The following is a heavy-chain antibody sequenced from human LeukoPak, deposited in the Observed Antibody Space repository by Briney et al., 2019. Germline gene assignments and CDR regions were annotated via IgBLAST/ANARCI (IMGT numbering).Heavy chain of an antibody. Sequence: PGGSLRLSCAASGFTFSDYAMNWVRQAPGKGLEWVSAIGGSGDSTYYADSVKGRFTISRDNSQNTLYLQMNSLRAEDTAVYYCAKDPLEQLSTIYFQNWGQGTLVTVSS. CDR1: GFTFSDYA. V-gene: IGHV3-23*01. D-gene: IGHD6-6*01. CDR3: AKDPLEQLSTIYFQN. J-gene: IGHJ1*01. CDR2: IGGSGDST.